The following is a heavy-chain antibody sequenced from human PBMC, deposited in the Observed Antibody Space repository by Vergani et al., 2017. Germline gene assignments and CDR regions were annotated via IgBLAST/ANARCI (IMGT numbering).Heavy chain of an antibody. CDR1: GFTFSSYG. CDR3: ASWTLTGDFYYYYGMDV. Sequence: QVQLVESGGGVVQPGRSLRLSCAASGFTFSSYGMHWVRQAPGKGLEWVAVIWYDGSNKYYADSVKGRFTISRDNSKNTLYLQMNSLRAEDTAVYYCASWTLTGDFYYYYGMDVWGQGTTVTVSS. D-gene: IGHD7-27*01. J-gene: IGHJ6*02. CDR2: IWYDGSNK. V-gene: IGHV3-33*01.